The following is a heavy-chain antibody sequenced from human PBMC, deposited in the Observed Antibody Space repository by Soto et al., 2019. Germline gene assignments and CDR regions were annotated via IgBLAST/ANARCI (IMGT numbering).Heavy chain of an antibody. CDR1: GYRFNTYG. V-gene: IGHV1-18*01. Sequence: ASVKVSCKASGYRFNTYGISWVRQAPGQGLEWMGRISSYNVDTNYAEKFEDRLTMTTDTSTNTAYMELKSLRSDDTAVYFCARGHGEIIGAMDVWGQGTSVTVSS. D-gene: IGHD3-3*01. CDR3: ARGHGEIIGAMDV. CDR2: ISSYNVDT. J-gene: IGHJ6*02.